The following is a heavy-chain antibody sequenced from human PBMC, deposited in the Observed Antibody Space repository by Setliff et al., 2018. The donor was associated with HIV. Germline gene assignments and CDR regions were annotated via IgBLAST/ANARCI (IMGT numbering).Heavy chain of an antibody. CDR3: ARDRSSDYNFWSGYQYYFDY. Sequence: SETLSLTCTVSGASITSHYWNWIRQPPGKGLEWLGNFYYSGSTNYNPSLKSRISISVDTSKSQFSLKLTSLTAADTAVYYCARDRSSDYNFWSGYQYYFDYWGQGTLVTV. D-gene: IGHD3-3*01. CDR2: FYYSGST. V-gene: IGHV4-59*11. CDR1: GASITSHY. J-gene: IGHJ4*02.